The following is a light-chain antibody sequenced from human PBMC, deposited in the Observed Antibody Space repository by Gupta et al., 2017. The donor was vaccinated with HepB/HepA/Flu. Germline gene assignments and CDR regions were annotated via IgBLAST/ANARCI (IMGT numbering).Light chain of an antibody. CDR1: QSVRSSY. CDR3: QQYDSSPYT. V-gene: IGKV3-20*01. CDR2: GAY. J-gene: IGKJ2*01. Sequence: EIVFTQSPGTLSLSPGERATLSCRASQSVRSSYLAWYQQKPGQAPRLLIYGAYSRATGIADWFSGSGAGTDFTLTISRVEAEDLALYYWQQYDSSPYTFGQGTKLEIK.